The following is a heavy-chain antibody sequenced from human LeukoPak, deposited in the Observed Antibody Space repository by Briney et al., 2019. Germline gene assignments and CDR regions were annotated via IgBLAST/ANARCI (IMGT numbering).Heavy chain of an antibody. Sequence: SETLSLTCSVSGGSISFYYWTWIRQPPGKGLEWIGYIYYSGSTSYNPSLKSRVTISVDTSKNHFSLKLTSVTAADTAVYYCARVSSTAGLDYWGQGTLVTVSS. V-gene: IGHV4-59*01. CDR3: ARVSSTAGLDY. CDR2: IYYSGST. CDR1: GGSISFYY. J-gene: IGHJ4*02. D-gene: IGHD6-13*01.